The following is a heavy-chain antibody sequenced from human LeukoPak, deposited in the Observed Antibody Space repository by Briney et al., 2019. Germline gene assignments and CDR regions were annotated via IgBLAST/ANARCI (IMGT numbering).Heavy chain of an antibody. D-gene: IGHD2-2*01. CDR1: GLTFSSYA. Sequence: GGSLRLSCAASGLTFSSYAMTWVRQGPGKGLEWVSGISWNSGSIGYADSVKGRFTISRDNAKNSLYLQMNSLRAEDTALYYCAKVDIGSTGYFDYWGQGTLVTVSS. CDR3: AKVDIGSTGYFDY. V-gene: IGHV3-9*01. J-gene: IGHJ4*02. CDR2: ISWNSGSI.